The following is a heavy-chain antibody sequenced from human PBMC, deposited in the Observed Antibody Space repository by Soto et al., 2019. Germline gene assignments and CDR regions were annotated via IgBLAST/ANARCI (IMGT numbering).Heavy chain of an antibody. D-gene: IGHD6-13*01. CDR2: IIPILGIA. CDR1: GGTFSSYT. J-gene: IGHJ4*02. V-gene: IGHV1-69*02. CDR3: ARAETSSWRIDY. Sequence: SVKVSCKASGGTFSSYTISWVRQAPGQGLEWMGRIIPILGIANYAQKFQGRVTITADKSTSTAYMELSSLRSEDTAVYYCARAETSSWRIDYWGQGTLVTVSS.